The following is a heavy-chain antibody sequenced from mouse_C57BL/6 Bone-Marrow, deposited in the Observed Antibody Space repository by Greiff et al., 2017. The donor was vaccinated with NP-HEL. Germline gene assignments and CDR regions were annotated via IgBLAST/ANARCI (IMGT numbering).Heavy chain of an antibody. CDR1: GFTFSSYG. CDR2: ISSGGSYT. V-gene: IGHV5-6*01. J-gene: IGHJ2*01. CDR3: ARGITTVVGDYFDY. Sequence: EVKLVESGGDLVKPGGSLKLSCAASGFTFSSYGMSWVRQTPDKRLEWVATISSGGSYTYYPDSVKGRFTISRDNAKNTLYLQMSSLKSEDTAMYYCARGITTVVGDYFDYWGQGTTLTVSS. D-gene: IGHD1-1*01.